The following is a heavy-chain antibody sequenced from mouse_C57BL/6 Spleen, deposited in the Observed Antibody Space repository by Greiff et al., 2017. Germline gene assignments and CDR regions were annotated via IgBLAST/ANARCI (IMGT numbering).Heavy chain of an antibody. CDR3: ARTDYSNPWFAY. J-gene: IGHJ3*01. D-gene: IGHD2-5*01. V-gene: IGHV1-64*01. CDR1: GYTFTSYW. Sequence: VQLQQPGAELVKPGASVKLSCKASGYTFTSYWMHWVKQRPGQGLEWIGMIHPNSGSTTYNEKFKRKATLTVDNSSSTAYMQLSSLTSEDSAVYYCARTDYSNPWFAYWGQGTLVTVSA. CDR2: IHPNSGST.